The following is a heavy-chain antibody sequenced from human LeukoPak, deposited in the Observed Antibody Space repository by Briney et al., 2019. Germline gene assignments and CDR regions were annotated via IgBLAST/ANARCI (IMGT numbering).Heavy chain of an antibody. CDR1: GGTFSSYV. CDR2: IIPIFGTA. CDR3: AREGDVWSGYYLNWFDP. Sequence: GSSVKVSCKASGGTFSSYVISWVRQAPGQGLEWMGGIIPIFGTANYAQKFQGRVTITTDESTSTAYMELSSLRSEDTAVYYRAREGDVWSGYYLNWFDPWGQGTLVTVSS. J-gene: IGHJ5*02. V-gene: IGHV1-69*05. D-gene: IGHD3-3*01.